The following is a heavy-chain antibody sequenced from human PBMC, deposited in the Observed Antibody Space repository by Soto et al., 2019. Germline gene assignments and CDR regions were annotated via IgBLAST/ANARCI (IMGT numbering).Heavy chain of an antibody. Sequence: EVQLVESGGGLVKSGGSLRLSCAASGFTFSSYNMHWVRQAPGKGLEWVSSISSSSSFKSYADSVRGRFTISRDNAKKSLYLQMNLLRAEDTAVYYCARGISVTFDYWGQGTLVTVSS. CDR1: GFTFSSYN. CDR3: ARGISVTFDY. J-gene: IGHJ4*02. D-gene: IGHD6-19*01. V-gene: IGHV3-21*01. CDR2: ISSSSSFK.